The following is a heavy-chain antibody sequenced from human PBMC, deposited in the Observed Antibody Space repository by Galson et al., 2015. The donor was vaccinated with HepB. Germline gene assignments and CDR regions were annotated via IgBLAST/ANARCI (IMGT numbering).Heavy chain of an antibody. J-gene: IGHJ3*02. CDR2: IIPIFGIA. CDR3: ARRTSPDAFDI. Sequence: SVKVSCKASGGTFSSYAISWVRQAPGQGLEWMGGIIPIFGIANYAQKFQGRVTIIADESTSTAYLQWSSLKASDTAMYYCARRTSPDAFDIWGQGTMVTVSS. V-gene: IGHV1-69*13. CDR1: GGTFSSYA. D-gene: IGHD3/OR15-3a*01.